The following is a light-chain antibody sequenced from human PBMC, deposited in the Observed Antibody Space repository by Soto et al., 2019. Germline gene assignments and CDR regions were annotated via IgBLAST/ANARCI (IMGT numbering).Light chain of an antibody. Sequence: EIVLTQSPGTLSLSPGERATLSCRASQSVSSSYLAWYQQKPGQAPRLLIYGASSRATGIPDRFSGSGSGTDFTLTISRLEPEDFAVYYCQQYGSSPSTLGPGTRLEIK. CDR1: QSVSSSY. CDR2: GAS. V-gene: IGKV3-20*01. J-gene: IGKJ5*01. CDR3: QQYGSSPST.